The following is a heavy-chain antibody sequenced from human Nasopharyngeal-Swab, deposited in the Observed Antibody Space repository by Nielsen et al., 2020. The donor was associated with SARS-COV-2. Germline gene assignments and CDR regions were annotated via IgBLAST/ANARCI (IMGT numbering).Heavy chain of an antibody. CDR1: GGSIGSYF. Sequence: SETLSLTCTVSGGSIGSYFWSWIRQPPGKGLEWIGYIYYTVNTNYNPSLESRVTISMDKSRNQFSLKLSPVSAADTAVYFCARAIGVKAFDIWGQGTVVTVSS. CDR2: IYYTVNT. J-gene: IGHJ3*02. V-gene: IGHV4-59*13. D-gene: IGHD3-3*01. CDR3: ARAIGVKAFDI.